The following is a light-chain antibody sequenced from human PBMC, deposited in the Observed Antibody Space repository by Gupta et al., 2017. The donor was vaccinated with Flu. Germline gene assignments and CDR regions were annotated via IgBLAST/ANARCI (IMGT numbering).Light chain of an antibody. CDR1: SSDVGGYNY. CDR2: EVS. CDR3: NSSANSNTWV. Sequence: HSSPTQPPPASAPPVQSATIPTTGTSSDVGGYNYVSWYQQHPGKAPILLIYEVSKRPSGVPDRFSGSKSGTTVSLTVSGFQAEDEADYYCNSSANSNTWVFGGGTKLTVL. V-gene: IGLV2-8*01. J-gene: IGLJ3*02.